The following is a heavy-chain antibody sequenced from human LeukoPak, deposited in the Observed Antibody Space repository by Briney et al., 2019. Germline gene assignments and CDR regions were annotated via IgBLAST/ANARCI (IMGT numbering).Heavy chain of an antibody. CDR1: GGSISSYY. D-gene: IGHD3-10*01. Sequence: PSETLSLICTVSGGSISSYYWSWLRQPPGKGLEWVGYIYYSGSTNYNPSLKSRVTISVDTTKTQFSLKLSSVTAADTAVYYCVRGFYGSGSYYKYYFDDWGQGTRVTVSS. V-gene: IGHV4-59*01. CDR3: VRGFYGSGSYYKYYFDD. CDR2: IYYSGST. J-gene: IGHJ4*02.